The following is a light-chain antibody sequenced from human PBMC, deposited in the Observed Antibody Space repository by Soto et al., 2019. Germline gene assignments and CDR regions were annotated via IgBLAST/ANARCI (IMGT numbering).Light chain of an antibody. J-gene: IGKJ4*01. Sequence: EIVLTQSPATLSLSPGERATLSCRASQNVRYLAWYQQKSGQAPRLFIYDASNRATGIPARFSGSGSGTDFTLTISSLEPEDFAVYYCQQRSNWPLTFGGGTKGEIK. CDR2: DAS. V-gene: IGKV3-11*01. CDR3: QQRSNWPLT. CDR1: QNVRY.